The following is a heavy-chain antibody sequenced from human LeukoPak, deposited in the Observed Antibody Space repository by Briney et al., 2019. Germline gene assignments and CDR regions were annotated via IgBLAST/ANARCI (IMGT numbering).Heavy chain of an antibody. D-gene: IGHD3-10*01. Sequence: SETLSLTCTVSGGSISSYYWSWIRQPPGKGLEWIGYIYYSGDTNYNPSPQSRVTVSVDTSKNQFSLKLTSVTAADTAVYYCVRGPYGSGISNWFDPWGQGTLVIVSS. J-gene: IGHJ5*02. V-gene: IGHV4-59*01. CDR3: VRGPYGSGISNWFDP. CDR2: IYYSGDT. CDR1: GGSISSYY.